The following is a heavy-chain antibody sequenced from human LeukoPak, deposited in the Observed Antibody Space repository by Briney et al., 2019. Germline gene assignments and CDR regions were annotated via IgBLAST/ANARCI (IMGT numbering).Heavy chain of an antibody. V-gene: IGHV3-48*01. CDR1: GFTVSSNY. CDR3: ARSYSGYVLDAFDI. Sequence: GGSLRLSCAASGFTVSSNYMSWVRQAPGKGLEWVSYISSSSSTIYYADSVKGRFTISRDNAKNSLYLQMNSLRAEDTAVYYCARSYSGYVLDAFDIWGQGTMVTVSS. D-gene: IGHD5-12*01. J-gene: IGHJ3*02. CDR2: ISSSSSTI.